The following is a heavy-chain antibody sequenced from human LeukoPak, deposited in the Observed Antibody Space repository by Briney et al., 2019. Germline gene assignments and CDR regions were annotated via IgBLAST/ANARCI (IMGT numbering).Heavy chain of an antibody. V-gene: IGHV3-21*01. Sequence: ETLSLTCTVSGGSISSSSYYWGWIRQPPGKGLEWVSSISSSSSYIYYADSVKGRFTISRDNAKNSLYLQMNSLRAEDTAVYYCARDEEQWLVRYFQHWGQGTLVTVSS. D-gene: IGHD6-19*01. CDR2: ISSSSSYI. CDR1: GGSISSSS. J-gene: IGHJ1*01. CDR3: ARDEEQWLVRYFQH.